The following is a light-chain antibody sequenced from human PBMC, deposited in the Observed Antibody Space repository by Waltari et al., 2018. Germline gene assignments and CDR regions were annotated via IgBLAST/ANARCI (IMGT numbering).Light chain of an antibody. J-gene: IGLJ2*01. CDR3: NSYTTGSTLTVI. CDR2: DVS. Sequence: QSALTQPASVSGSPGQSITISCTGTSRDIGNYNFVSWYQQPPGKAPKLIIYDVSNRPAGVSNRFSGSWSGNTASLTISGLQAEDEADYYCNSYTTGSTLTVIFGGGTKLTVL. V-gene: IGLV2-14*03. CDR1: SRDIGNYNF.